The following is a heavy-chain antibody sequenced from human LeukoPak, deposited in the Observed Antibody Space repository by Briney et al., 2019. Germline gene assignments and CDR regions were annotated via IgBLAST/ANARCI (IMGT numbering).Heavy chain of an antibody. CDR3: ARGGVEVVPAAIGNY. CDR1: GYTFTGYY. J-gene: IGHJ4*02. CDR2: INPNSGGT. V-gene: IGHV1-2*02. D-gene: IGHD2-2*02. Sequence: ASVKVSCKASGYTFTGYYMHWVRQAPGQGLEWMGWINPNSGGTNYAQRFQGRVTMTRDTSISTAYMELSRLRSDDTAVYYCARGGVEVVPAAIGNYWGQGTLVTVSS.